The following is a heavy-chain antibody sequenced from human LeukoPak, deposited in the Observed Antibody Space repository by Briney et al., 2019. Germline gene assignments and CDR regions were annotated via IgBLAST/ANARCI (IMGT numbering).Heavy chain of an antibody. CDR2: ISAYNGNT. V-gene: IGHV1-18*01. D-gene: IGHD6-6*01. Sequence: ASVKVSCKASGYTFTSYGISWVRQAPGQGLEWMGWISAYNGNTNYAQKLQGRVTMTTDTSTSTAYMELRSLRSDDTAVYYCARGPSPRVAARLDYFDYWGQGTPVTVSS. J-gene: IGHJ4*02. CDR3: ARGPSPRVAARLDYFDY. CDR1: GYTFTSYG.